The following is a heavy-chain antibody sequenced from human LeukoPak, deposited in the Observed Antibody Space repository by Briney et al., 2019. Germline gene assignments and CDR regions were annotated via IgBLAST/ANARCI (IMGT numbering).Heavy chain of an antibody. CDR3: ASLKNYYDSSGYLVTDAFDI. D-gene: IGHD3-22*01. V-gene: IGHV1-2*02. CDR1: GFTFTAYH. CDR2: INPNSGGT. J-gene: IGHJ3*02. Sequence: GASVKVSCKASGFTFTAYHMHWVRQAPGQGLEWMGWINPNSGGTNYAQKFQGRVTMTRDTSISTAYMELRSLKSDDTAVYYCASLKNYYDSSGYLVTDAFDIWGQGTMVTVSS.